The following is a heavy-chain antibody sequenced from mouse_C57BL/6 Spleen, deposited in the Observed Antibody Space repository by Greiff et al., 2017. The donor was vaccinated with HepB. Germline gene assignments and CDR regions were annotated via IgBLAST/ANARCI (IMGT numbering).Heavy chain of an antibody. D-gene: IGHD1-1*01. CDR2: ISSGSSTI. Sequence: EVQGVESGGGLVKPGGSLKLSCAASGFTFSDYGMHWVRQAPEKGLEWVAYISSGSSTIYYADTVKGRFTISRDNAKNTLFLQMTSLRSEDTAMYYCARLGTVVATDYAMDYWGQGTSVTVSS. J-gene: IGHJ4*01. CDR3: ARLGTVVATDYAMDY. V-gene: IGHV5-17*01. CDR1: GFTFSDYG.